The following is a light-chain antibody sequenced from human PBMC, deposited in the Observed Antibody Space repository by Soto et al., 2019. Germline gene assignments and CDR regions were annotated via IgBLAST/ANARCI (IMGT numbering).Light chain of an antibody. CDR3: PQVNVHPST. Sequence: QVSKSSSPVYASVGDGVTSACMASQSISSWLAWYQQKPGKAPNLLIYDASTLHSGVPSRFSGGGSGTYFSLTISILQPEDLAAYYRPQVNVHPSTFGGGTKVDIK. CDR2: DAS. CDR1: QSISSW. J-gene: IGKJ4*02. V-gene: IGKV1-5*01.